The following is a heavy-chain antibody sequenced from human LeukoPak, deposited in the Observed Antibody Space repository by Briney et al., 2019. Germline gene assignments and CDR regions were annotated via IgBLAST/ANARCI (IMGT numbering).Heavy chain of an antibody. V-gene: IGHV1-69*05. CDR2: IIPIFGTA. Sequence: SVKVSCKASGGTFSSYAISWVRQAPGQGLEWMGGIIPIFGTANYAQKFQGRVTITTDESTSTAYMELSSLRSEDTAVYYCAREIVGYCSSTSCLGNWFDPWGQGTLVTVSS. CDR3: AREIVGYCSSTSCLGNWFDP. J-gene: IGHJ5*02. D-gene: IGHD2-2*03. CDR1: GGTFSSYA.